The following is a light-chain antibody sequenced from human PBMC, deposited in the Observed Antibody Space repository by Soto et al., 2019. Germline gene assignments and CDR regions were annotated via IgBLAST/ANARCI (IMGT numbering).Light chain of an antibody. V-gene: IGKV1-5*01. J-gene: IGKJ1*01. CDR2: DAS. CDR3: QQYNSYPWT. Sequence: DIQMTQSPSTLSASVGERVTITCRASQSISSWLAWYQQKPGKAPKLLIYDASSLESGVPSRFSSSGSGTEFTLTISSLQPDDFATYYCQQYNSYPWTFGQGTKVEIK. CDR1: QSISSW.